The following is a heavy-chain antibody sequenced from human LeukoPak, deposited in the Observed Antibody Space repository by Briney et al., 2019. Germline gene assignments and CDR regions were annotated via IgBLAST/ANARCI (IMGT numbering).Heavy chain of an antibody. V-gene: IGHV4-59*01. J-gene: IGHJ5*02. CDR1: GGSISGYY. CDR3: ARAVRAGFDP. CDR2: IYYNGIT. Sequence: MPSETLSLTCTVSGGSISGYYWSWIRQSPGKGLEWIGYIYYNGITSYNPSLKSRVTISVDMSKIQFSLKLNSVTAADTAVYYCARAVRAGFDPWGQGTLVTVSS.